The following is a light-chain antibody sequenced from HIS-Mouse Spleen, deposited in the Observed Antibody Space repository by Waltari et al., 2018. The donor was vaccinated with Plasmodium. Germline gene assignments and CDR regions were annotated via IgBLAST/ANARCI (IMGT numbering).Light chain of an antibody. J-gene: IGKJ5*01. CDR3: QQYGSSPIT. Sequence: EIVFTQSPRTLSLSPGERAPLSCRASQCVSSSYLAWYQQKPGQAPRLLTYGASSRATGIPDRFSGSGSGTDFTLTISRLEPEDFAVYYCQQYGSSPITFGQGTRLEIK. CDR2: GAS. CDR1: QCVSSSY. V-gene: IGKV3-20*01.